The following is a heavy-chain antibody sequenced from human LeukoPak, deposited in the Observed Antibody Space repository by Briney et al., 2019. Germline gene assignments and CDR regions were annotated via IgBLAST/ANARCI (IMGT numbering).Heavy chain of an antibody. D-gene: IGHD6-13*01. CDR3: ARGDSSSWYKDWFDP. CDR1: GFTFSSYS. J-gene: IGHJ5*02. CDR2: ISSSSSYI. Sequence: GGSLRLSCAASGFTFSSYSMNWVRQAPGKGLEWVSSISSSSSYIYYADSVKGRFTISRDNAKNSLYLQTNSLRAEDTAVYYCARGDSSSWYKDWFDPWGQGTLVTVSS. V-gene: IGHV3-21*01.